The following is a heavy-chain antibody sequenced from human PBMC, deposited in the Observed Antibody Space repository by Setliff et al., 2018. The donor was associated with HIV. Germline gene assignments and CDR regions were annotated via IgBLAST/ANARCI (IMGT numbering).Heavy chain of an antibody. CDR2: ITDSGDST. Sequence: WGSLRLSCAASGFTFATYAMNWVRQAPGKGLEWVSTITDSGDSTYYADSVKGRFTISRDNSKNTLYLQMNSLTDADTALYYCVKVPGSGIVRYFDYWGQGTLVTVSS. J-gene: IGHJ4*02. V-gene: IGHV3-23*01. CDR1: GFTFATYA. D-gene: IGHD3-22*01. CDR3: VKVPGSGIVRYFDY.